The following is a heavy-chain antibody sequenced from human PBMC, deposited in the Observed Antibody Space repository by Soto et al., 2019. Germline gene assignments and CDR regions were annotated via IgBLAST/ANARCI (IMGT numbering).Heavy chain of an antibody. CDR3: ARGGRRSPAMDV. CDR1: GGSISSGGYY. CDR2: IYYSGST. J-gene: IGHJ6*02. V-gene: IGHV4-31*03. Sequence: QVQLQESGPGLVRPSQTLSLTCTVSGGSISSGGYYWSWIRQHPGKGLEWIGYIYYSGSTYYNPSLKSRVTISVDTSKNQFSLKLSSVTVADTAVYYCARGGRRSPAMDVWGQGTTVTVSS.